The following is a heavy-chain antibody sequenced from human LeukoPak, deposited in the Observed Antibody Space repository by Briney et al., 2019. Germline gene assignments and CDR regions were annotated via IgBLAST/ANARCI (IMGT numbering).Heavy chain of an antibody. Sequence: ASVKVSCKASGYTFTGYYIHWVRQAPGQGLEWMGWINPNSGGTNFAHKFQGRVTMTRDTSISTAYMEVNWLRSDDTAVYYCARDPPSTALHNAPDYWGQGTLVTVSS. CDR2: INPNSGGT. D-gene: IGHD4-17*01. J-gene: IGHJ4*02. V-gene: IGHV1-2*07. CDR1: GYTFTGYY. CDR3: ARDPPSTALHNAPDY.